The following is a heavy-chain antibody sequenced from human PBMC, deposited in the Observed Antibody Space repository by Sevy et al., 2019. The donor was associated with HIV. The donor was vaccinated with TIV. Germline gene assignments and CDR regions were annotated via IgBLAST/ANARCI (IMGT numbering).Heavy chain of an antibody. D-gene: IGHD6-13*01. CDR1: GYTFTSYG. CDR2: ISAYNGNT. V-gene: IGHV1-18*01. CDR3: ARGKLKTSIAAAAMNWFDP. Sequence: ASVKVSCKASGYTFTSYGISWVRQAPGQGLEWMGWISAYNGNTNYAQKLQGRVTMTTDKSTSTAYMELRSLRSHETAVYYGARGKLKTSIAAAAMNWFDPWGQGTLVTVSS. J-gene: IGHJ5*02.